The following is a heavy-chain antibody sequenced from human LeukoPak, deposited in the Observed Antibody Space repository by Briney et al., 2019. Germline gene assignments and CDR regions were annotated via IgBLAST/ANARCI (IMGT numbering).Heavy chain of an antibody. CDR2: ISSSSSYI. D-gene: IGHD4-23*01. CDR1: GFTFSSYS. Sequence: PGGSLRLSCAASGFTFSSYSMNWVRQAPGKGLEWVSSISSSSSYIYYADSVKGRFTISRDNAKDSLYLQMNSLRAEDTAVYYCARGEPDFGGLPTVLDNWGQGTLVTVSS. J-gene: IGHJ4*02. V-gene: IGHV3-21*01. CDR3: ARGEPDFGGLPTVLDN.